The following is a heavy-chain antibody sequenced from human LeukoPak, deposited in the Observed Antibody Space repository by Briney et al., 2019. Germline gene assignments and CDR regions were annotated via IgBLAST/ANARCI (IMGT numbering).Heavy chain of an antibody. CDR2: ISYDGGYK. CDR1: GFTFSSYG. V-gene: IGHV3-30*03. J-gene: IGHJ4*02. CDR3: ARDGPSPEPGQFDL. Sequence: GGSLRLSCAASGFTFSSYGMHWVRQAPGKGLDWVAVISYDGGYKFYGDSVKGRFTISRDNSKNTVYVQMNSLRPEDTAVYYCARDGPSPEPGQFDLWGQGTLVTVSS. D-gene: IGHD1-14*01.